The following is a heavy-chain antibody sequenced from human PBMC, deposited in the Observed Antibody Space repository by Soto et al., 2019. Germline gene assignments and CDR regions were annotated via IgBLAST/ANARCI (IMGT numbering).Heavy chain of an antibody. CDR1: GGTFSSYT. Sequence: QVQLVQSGAEVKKPGSSATVSCKASGGTFSSYTISWVRQAPGQGLEWMAGISPIFGTPIYAQKFQDRVTIAADDSTMTAYMEMNRLTSEDTAVYYCARVVVGSRLSLDYWGQGTLVTISS. CDR3: ARVVVGSRLSLDY. D-gene: IGHD1-26*01. CDR2: ISPIFGTP. V-gene: IGHV1-69*01. J-gene: IGHJ4*02.